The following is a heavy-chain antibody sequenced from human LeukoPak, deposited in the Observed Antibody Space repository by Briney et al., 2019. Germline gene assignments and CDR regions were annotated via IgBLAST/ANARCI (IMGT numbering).Heavy chain of an antibody. J-gene: IGHJ4*02. CDR2: ISSSSSYI. CDR3: AREAPIR. D-gene: IGHD3-16*01. V-gene: IGHV3-21*01. Sequence: PGGSLRLSCAASGFTFSNAWMSWVRQAPGKGLEWVSSISSSSSYIYYADSVKGRFTISRDNAKNSLYLQMNSLRAEDTAVYYCAREAPIRWGQGTLVTVSS. CDR1: GFTFSNAW.